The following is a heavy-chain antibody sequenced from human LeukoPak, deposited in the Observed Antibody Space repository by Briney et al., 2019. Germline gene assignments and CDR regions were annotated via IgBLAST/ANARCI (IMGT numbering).Heavy chain of an antibody. CDR2: ISYDGSNK. CDR3: ARSGSYSFCDY. D-gene: IGHD1-26*01. CDR1: GFTFSSYG. Sequence: PGGSLRLSCAASGFTFSSYGMHWVRQAPGKGLEWVAVISYDGSNKYYADSVKGRFTISRDNSKNTLYLQMNSLRAEDTAVYYCARSGSYSFCDYWGQGTLVTVSS. V-gene: IGHV3-30*03. J-gene: IGHJ4*02.